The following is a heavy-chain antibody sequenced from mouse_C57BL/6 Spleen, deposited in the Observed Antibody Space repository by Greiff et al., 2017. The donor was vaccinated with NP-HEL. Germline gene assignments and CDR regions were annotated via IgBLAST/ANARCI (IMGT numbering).Heavy chain of an antibody. CDR1: GYSITSGYY. V-gene: IGHV3-6*01. J-gene: IGHJ3*01. CDR2: ISYDGSN. CDR3: ARDRSFAY. Sequence: EVQLQQSGPGLVKPSQSLSLTCSVTGYSITSGYYWNWLRQFPGNKLEWMGYISYDGSNNYNQSLKNRIAITRDTSKNQFFLKLNSVTTEDTATYCCARDRSFAYWGQGTLVTVSA.